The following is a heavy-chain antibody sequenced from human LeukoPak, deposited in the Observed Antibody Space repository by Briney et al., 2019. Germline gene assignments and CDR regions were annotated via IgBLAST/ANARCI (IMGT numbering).Heavy chain of an antibody. D-gene: IGHD2-21*01. J-gene: IGHJ4*02. CDR3: AKAPVTTCSGAYCYPFDY. CDR2: ISVSGNT. CDR1: GFTLSSYA. Sequence: GGSLRLSCAASGFTLSSYAMSCVRQAPGKGLELVSAISVSGNTYHADSVKGRFTISRDSSKNTLYLQMNRLRAEDAAVYYCAKAPVTTCSGAYCYPFDYWGQGTLVTVSS. V-gene: IGHV3-23*01.